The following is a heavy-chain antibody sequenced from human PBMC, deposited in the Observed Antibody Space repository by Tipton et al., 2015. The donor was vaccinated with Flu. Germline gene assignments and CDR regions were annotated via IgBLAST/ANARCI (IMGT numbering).Heavy chain of an antibody. V-gene: IGHV4-4*07. Sequence: TLSLTCTVSGGPISSYYWSWIRQPAGKGLEWLGRIYSSGSTSYNPSLKRRVTMSVDTAENQFSLRLSSVTAADTAVYYCARSVTYYYDSSGSTFDYWGQGTLVTVSS. CDR3: ARSVTYYYDSSGSTFDY. D-gene: IGHD6-19*01. CDR1: GGPISSYY. CDR2: IYSSGST. J-gene: IGHJ4*02.